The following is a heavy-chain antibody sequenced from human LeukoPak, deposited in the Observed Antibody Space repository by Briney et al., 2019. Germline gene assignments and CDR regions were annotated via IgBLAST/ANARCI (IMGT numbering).Heavy chain of an antibody. CDR2: IYSGGST. J-gene: IGHJ4*02. Sequence: PGGSLRLSCAASGFTVSSNYMSWVRQAPGKGLEWVSVIYSGGSTYYADSVKGRFTISRDNSKNTLYLQMNSLRAEDTAVYYCARGARDYIYYFDYWGQGTTVTVSS. CDR1: GFTVSSNY. D-gene: IGHD4-11*01. CDR3: ARGARDYIYYFDY. V-gene: IGHV3-66*02.